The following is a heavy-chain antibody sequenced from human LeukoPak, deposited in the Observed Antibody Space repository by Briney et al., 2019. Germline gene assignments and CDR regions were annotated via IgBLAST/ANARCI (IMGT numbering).Heavy chain of an antibody. CDR1: GYTFTSYD. V-gene: IGHV1-18*01. CDR3: ARDDSGYVPLWFY. D-gene: IGHD5-12*01. CDR2: ISAYNGNT. J-gene: IGHJ4*02. Sequence: ASVKVSCKASGYTFTSYDINWVRQATGQGLEWMGWISAYNGNTNYAQKLQGRVTMTTDTSTSTAYMELRSLRSDDTAVYYCARDDSGYVPLWFYWGQGTLVTVSS.